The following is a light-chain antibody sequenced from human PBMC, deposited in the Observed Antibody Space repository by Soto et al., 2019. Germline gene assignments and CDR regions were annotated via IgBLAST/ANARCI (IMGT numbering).Light chain of an antibody. V-gene: IGKV3D-20*02. CDR2: DES. Sequence: ELVVTRSPGTLSLSPGERGTLSCRASLSVSSSYLSCYQQKPGQAPRLLXXDESDRATGIPGRFSGSGSGTDFTLTISSLKPEDFAVSYCQHHSNWPTSTFGQGTRLEIK. CDR3: QHHSNWPTST. CDR1: LSVSSSY. J-gene: IGKJ5*01.